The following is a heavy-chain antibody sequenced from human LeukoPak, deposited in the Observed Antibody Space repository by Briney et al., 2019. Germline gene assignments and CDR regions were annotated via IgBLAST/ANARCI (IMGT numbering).Heavy chain of an antibody. CDR1: GFTFSSCG. V-gene: IGHV3-33*01. D-gene: IGHD2-15*01. Sequence: PGGSLRLSCAVSGFTFSSCGMHWVRQAPGKGLEWVAVIWYDGSNKYYADSVKGRSTISRDNSNNTLYLQMNSLRAEDRAVYYCARDAGYCSGGSCYPGQFDYWGQGTLVTVSS. J-gene: IGHJ4*02. CDR3: ARDAGYCSGGSCYPGQFDY. CDR2: IWYDGSNK.